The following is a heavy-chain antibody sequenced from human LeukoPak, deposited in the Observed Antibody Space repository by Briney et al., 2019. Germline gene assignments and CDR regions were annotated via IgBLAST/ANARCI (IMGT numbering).Heavy chain of an antibody. CDR3: AELGITMIGGV. V-gene: IGHV3-7*01. CDR2: IKQDGSET. D-gene: IGHD3-10*02. CDR1: GFTFSSYE. J-gene: IGHJ6*04. Sequence: GGSLGLSCAASGFTFSSYEMNWVRQAPGKGLEWVANIKQDGSETTYADSVRGRFTISRDNAKNSLYLQMNSLRAEDTAVYYCAELGITMIGGVWGKGTTVTISS.